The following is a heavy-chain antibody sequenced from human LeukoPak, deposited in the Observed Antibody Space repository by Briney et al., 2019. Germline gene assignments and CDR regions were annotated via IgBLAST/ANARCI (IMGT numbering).Heavy chain of an antibody. CDR2: IIPIFGTA. D-gene: IGHD1-26*01. CDR1: GGTFSSYA. J-gene: IGHJ3*02. Sequence: GSSVKVSCKASGGTFSSYAISWVRQAPGQGLEWMGGIIPIFGTANYAQKFQGRVTITADESTSTAYMELSSLRSEDTAVYYCARDGTRGTAFDIWGQGTMVTVSS. CDR3: ARDGTRGTAFDI. V-gene: IGHV1-69*01.